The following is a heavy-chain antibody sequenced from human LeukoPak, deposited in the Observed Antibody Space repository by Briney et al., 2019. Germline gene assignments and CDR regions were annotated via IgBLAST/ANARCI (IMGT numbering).Heavy chain of an antibody. J-gene: IGHJ6*03. V-gene: IGHV4-61*01. Sequence: SETLSLTCNVSGVSVSDGRYYWTWIRQHPGKGLEWIGYKYYSGSAKYNPSLKSRLTISIDTSKNQFSLKLSSVTAADTAVYYCARDAEGYDFWSGLRYYYYMDVWGKGTTVTVSS. CDR1: GVSVSDGRYY. CDR3: ARDAEGYDFWSGLRYYYYMDV. CDR2: KYYSGSA. D-gene: IGHD3-3*01.